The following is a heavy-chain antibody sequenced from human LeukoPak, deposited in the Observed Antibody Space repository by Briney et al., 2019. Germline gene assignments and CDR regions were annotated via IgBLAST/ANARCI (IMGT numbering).Heavy chain of an antibody. D-gene: IGHD2-2*01. CDR2: ISYDGSNK. CDR3: AKDRKYLLLFNLDY. Sequence: GRSLRLSCAASGFTFSSYGMHWVRQAPGKGLEWVAVISYDGSNKYYADSVKGRFTISRDNSKNTLYLQMSSLRAEDTAVYYCAKDRKYLLLFNLDYWGQGTLVTVSS. J-gene: IGHJ4*02. CDR1: GFTFSSYG. V-gene: IGHV3-30*18.